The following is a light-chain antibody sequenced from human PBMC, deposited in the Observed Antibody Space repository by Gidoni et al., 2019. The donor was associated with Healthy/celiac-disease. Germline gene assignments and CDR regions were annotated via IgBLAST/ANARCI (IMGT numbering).Light chain of an antibody. J-gene: IGLJ1*01. CDR1: SSDVGGYNY. Sequence: QSALTQPRSVYGSPGQSVTISCTGTSSDVGGYNYVSWYQQHPGKAPKLMIYDVSKRPSGVPDRFSGSKSGNTASLTISGLQAEDEADYYCCSYAGSHYVFGTGTKVTVL. CDR3: CSYAGSHYV. CDR2: DVS. V-gene: IGLV2-11*01.